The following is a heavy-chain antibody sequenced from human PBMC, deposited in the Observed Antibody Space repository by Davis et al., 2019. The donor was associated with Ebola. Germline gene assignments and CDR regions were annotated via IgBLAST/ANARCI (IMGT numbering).Heavy chain of an antibody. CDR3: VRTTYGAPEY. CDR2: TSYDGSNK. J-gene: IGHJ4*02. D-gene: IGHD4-17*01. CDR1: GFMFSTYG. Sequence: PGGSLRLSCAASGFMFSTYGMHWVRQAPGKGLEWVAHTSYDGSNKDYADSVKGRFTISRDNAKKSLYLQMNSLTAEDTAVYYCVRTTYGAPEYWGQGTLVTVSS. V-gene: IGHV3-33*05.